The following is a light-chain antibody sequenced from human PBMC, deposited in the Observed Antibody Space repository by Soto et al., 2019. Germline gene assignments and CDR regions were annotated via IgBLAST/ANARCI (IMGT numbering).Light chain of an antibody. CDR2: GAY. CDR3: QHYNDLPLT. CDR1: QSVATN. V-gene: IGKV3-15*01. J-gene: IGKJ1*01. Sequence: EKVMPQSPATLSVSPGERVTLSCRASQSVATNLAWYQQKSGQAPRLLTSGAYIRATGIPHRFMGSGSGTEFTLTITGLQSEDFAFYYGQHYNDLPLTFGQGTKVEIK.